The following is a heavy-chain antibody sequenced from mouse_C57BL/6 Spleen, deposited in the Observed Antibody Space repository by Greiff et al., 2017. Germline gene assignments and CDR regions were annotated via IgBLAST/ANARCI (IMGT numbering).Heavy chain of an antibody. CDR2: IDPSDSYT. V-gene: IGHV1-50*01. CDR1: GYTFTSYW. Sequence: LQPGAELVKPGASVKLSCKASGYTFTSYWMQWVKQRPGQGLEWIGEIDPSDSYTNYNQKFKGKATLTVDTSSSTAYMQLSSLTSEDSAVYYCARRGSSWWYFDVWGTGTTVTVSS. D-gene: IGHD1-1*01. J-gene: IGHJ1*03. CDR3: ARRGSSWWYFDV.